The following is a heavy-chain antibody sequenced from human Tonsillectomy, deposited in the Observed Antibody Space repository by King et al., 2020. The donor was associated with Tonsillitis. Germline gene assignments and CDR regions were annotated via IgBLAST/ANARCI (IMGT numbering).Heavy chain of an antibody. Sequence: EVQLVESGGVVVQPGESLRLSCAASGFTFDDYPMHWVRQAPGKGLEWVSLINWDAGSTYYADSVKGRFTISRDNSKNSLYLQMNSLRTEDTALYYCARAQLIGDNGMDVWGQGTTVTVSS. J-gene: IGHJ6*02. CDR2: INWDAGST. CDR1: GFTFDDYP. D-gene: IGHD6-13*01. CDR3: ARAQLIGDNGMDV. V-gene: IGHV3-43*01.